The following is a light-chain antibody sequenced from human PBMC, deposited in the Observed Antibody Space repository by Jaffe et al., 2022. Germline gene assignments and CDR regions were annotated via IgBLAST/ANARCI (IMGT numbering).Light chain of an antibody. V-gene: IGKV3-20*01. CDR3: QQYGSSPFT. Sequence: EIGLTQSPGTLSLSPGERATLSCRASQSVSSTYLAWFQHKPGQAPRLLIYGASSRATGIPDRFSGSGSGTDFTLTISRLEPEDFAVYYCQQYGSSPFTFGPGTKVDIK. CDR2: GAS. J-gene: IGKJ3*01. CDR1: QSVSSTY.